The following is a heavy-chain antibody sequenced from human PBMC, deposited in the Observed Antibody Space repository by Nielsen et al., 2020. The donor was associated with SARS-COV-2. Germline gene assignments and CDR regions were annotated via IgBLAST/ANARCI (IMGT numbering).Heavy chain of an antibody. J-gene: IGHJ2*01. CDR3: ARHDEGANCLGWGCIAARPRDWYFDL. D-gene: IGHD6-6*01. Sequence: VRQMPGKGLEWIGYIYYSGSTYYNPSLKSRVTISVDTSKNQFSLKLSSVTAADTAVYYCARHDEGANCLGWGCIAARPRDWYFDLWGRGTLVTVSS. CDR2: IYYSGST. V-gene: IGHV4-39*01.